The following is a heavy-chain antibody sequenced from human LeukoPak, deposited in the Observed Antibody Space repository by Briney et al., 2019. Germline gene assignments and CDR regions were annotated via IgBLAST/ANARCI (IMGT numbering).Heavy chain of an antibody. CDR3: ARDACGGDCYSDY. CDR1: GFTSSGYA. CDR2: ILYDESNK. D-gene: IGHD2-21*02. J-gene: IGHJ4*02. Sequence: GGSLRLSCAASGFTSSGYATQWVRQAPGKGLEWVAVILYDESNKYYADSVKGRFTISRDNSKNTLYLQMDSLRAEDTALYYCARDACGGDCYSDYWGQGTLVTVSS. V-gene: IGHV3-30-3*01.